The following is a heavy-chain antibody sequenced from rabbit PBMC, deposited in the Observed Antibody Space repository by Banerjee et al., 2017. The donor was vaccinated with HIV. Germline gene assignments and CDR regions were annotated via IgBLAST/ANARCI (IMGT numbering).Heavy chain of an antibody. Sequence: QEQLKETGGGLVRPEGSLTLTCKASGFDISNYNMQWVRQSPGKGLESIGFINTLGSAYYASWAKGRFTISKTSSTTVTLQMTSLTAADTATYFCAREDISVWGFNLWGPGTLVTVS. CDR3: AREDISVWGFNL. CDR2: INTLGSA. CDR1: GFDISNYNM. V-gene: IGHV1S45*01. J-gene: IGHJ4*01. D-gene: IGHD4-1*01.